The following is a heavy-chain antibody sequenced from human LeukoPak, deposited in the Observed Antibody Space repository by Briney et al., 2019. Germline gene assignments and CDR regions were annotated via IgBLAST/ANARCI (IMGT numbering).Heavy chain of an antibody. CDR3: ARDRYYSTSPYYYYYYMDV. J-gene: IGHJ6*03. CDR2: IYTSGST. CDR1: GGSISSGSYY. V-gene: IGHV4-61*02. D-gene: IGHD2-2*01. Sequence: SETLSLTCTVSGGSISSGSYYWSWIRQPAGKGLEWIGRIYTSGSTNYNPSLKSRVTISVDTSKNQFSLKLSSVTAADTAVYYCARDRYYSTSPYYYYYYMDVWGKGTTVTVSS.